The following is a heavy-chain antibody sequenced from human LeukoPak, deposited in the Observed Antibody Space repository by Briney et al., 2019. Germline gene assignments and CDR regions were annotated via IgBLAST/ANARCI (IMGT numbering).Heavy chain of an antibody. CDR2: ISYDGSNK. V-gene: IGHV3-30-3*01. CDR3: AAEGYCSSTSCLLYYYYGMDV. D-gene: IGHD2-2*01. J-gene: IGHJ6*02. CDR1: GFTFSSYA. Sequence: GGSLRLSCAASGFTFSSYAMHWVRQAPGKGLEWVAVISYDGSNKYYADSVKGRFTISRDNSKSTLYLQMNSLRAEDTAVYYCAAEGYCSSTSCLLYYYYGMDVWGQGTTVTVSS.